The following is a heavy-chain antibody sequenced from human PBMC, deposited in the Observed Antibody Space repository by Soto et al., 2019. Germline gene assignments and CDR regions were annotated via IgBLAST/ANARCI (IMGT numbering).Heavy chain of an antibody. Sequence: EVQLVESGGGWVQPGGSLRLSCAASEFPFDKYYMTWVGQAPGKGPDWVANIKPDGSEQYYVDSVKGQFTISRDNANNSLYLQMNSLRAEDTAVYFCARGNWNYYYGFDVWGQGTTVTVSS. J-gene: IGHJ6*02. CDR3: ARGNWNYYYGFDV. CDR2: IKPDGSEQ. D-gene: IGHD1-20*01. CDR1: EFPFDKYY. V-gene: IGHV3-7*01.